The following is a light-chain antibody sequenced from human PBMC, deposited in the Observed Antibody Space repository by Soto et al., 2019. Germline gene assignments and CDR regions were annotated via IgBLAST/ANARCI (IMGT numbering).Light chain of an antibody. V-gene: IGKV3-20*01. CDR2: AAS. J-gene: IGKJ1*01. Sequence: EILFTQSPDTLSLSPGERATLSCRASQSVSNNYLAWYQQKAGQAPRTLIYAASSRAPGVPDRFRGSGSGTDFSLTISRLEPEDFEVYYCQQYGGKPWTFGQGTKVDIK. CDR1: QSVSNNY. CDR3: QQYGGKPWT.